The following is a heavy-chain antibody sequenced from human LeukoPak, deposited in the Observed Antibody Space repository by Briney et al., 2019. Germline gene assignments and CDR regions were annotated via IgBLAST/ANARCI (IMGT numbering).Heavy chain of an antibody. V-gene: IGHV3-30-3*01. Sequence: GGTLRVYCAAPGFSFSSYAMHWVRQAPGKGLEWVAVISYDGSNKYYADSVKGQFTSSRDNSKNTLYLQMNSLRAEDTAVYYCARGGYCSGGSCYPNWFDPWGQGTLLTVSS. CDR3: ARGGYCSGGSCYPNWFDP. CDR1: GFSFSSYA. J-gene: IGHJ5*02. CDR2: ISYDGSNK. D-gene: IGHD2-15*01.